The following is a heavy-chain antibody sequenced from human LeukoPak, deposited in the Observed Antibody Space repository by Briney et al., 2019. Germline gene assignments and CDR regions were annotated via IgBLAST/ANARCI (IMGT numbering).Heavy chain of an antibody. Sequence: GGSLRLSCAASGFTFSSFAMSWVRQAPGKGLEWVSAISAGGGSTYYAGSVKGRFTISRDNSKNTLYLQMNSLRPEDTAVYFCAKRPSDYGDYVSYFDYWGQGTLVTVSS. V-gene: IGHV3-23*01. J-gene: IGHJ4*02. CDR2: ISAGGGST. CDR3: AKRPSDYGDYVSYFDY. CDR1: GFTFSSFA. D-gene: IGHD4-17*01.